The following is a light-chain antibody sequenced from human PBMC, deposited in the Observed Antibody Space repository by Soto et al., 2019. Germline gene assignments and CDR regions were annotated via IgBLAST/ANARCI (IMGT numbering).Light chain of an antibody. V-gene: IGKV4-1*01. Sequence: DIVMTQSPDSLAVYLGERATINCKSSQSVLYSSNNENYLAWYQQKPGQPPNLLIYWASTRESGVPDRFSGSGSGTDYTLTISSLQAEDVAVYYCQQYYSTPPTFGQVTKVEIK. CDR2: WAS. CDR3: QQYYSTPPT. CDR1: QSVLYSSNNENY. J-gene: IGKJ1*01.